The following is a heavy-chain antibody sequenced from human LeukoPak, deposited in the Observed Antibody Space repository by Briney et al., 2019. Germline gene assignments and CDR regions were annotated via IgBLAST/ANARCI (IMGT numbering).Heavy chain of an antibody. CDR2: INPSGGST. D-gene: IGHD3-9*01. CDR3: AREMSRYFDWLSRRSFFDY. CDR1: GYTFTSYY. V-gene: IGHV1-46*01. Sequence: ASVKVSCKASGYTFTSYYMHWVRQAPGQGLEWMGIINPSGGSTSYAQKFQGRVTMTRDTSTSTVYVELSRLRSDDTAVYYCAREMSRYFDWLSRRSFFDYWGQGTLVTVSS. J-gene: IGHJ4*02.